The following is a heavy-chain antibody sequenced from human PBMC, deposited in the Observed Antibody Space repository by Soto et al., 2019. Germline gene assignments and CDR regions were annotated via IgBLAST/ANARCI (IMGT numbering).Heavy chain of an antibody. CDR3: ARERGGNAPFYD. V-gene: IGHV4-61*08. CDR1: GGSVSSTGFY. Sequence: SETLSLTCTVSGGSVSSTGFYWSWIRQPPGKGLEWVGYINYNRRTTYNSSLKSRVTLSVDTSKNQFSLTLYTVTAADTAVYYCARERGGNAPFYDWGQGILVTVSS. CDR2: INYNRRT. J-gene: IGHJ4*02. D-gene: IGHD2-15*01.